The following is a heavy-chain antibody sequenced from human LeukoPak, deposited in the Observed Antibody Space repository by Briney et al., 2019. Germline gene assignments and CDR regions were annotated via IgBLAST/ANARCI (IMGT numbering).Heavy chain of an antibody. J-gene: IGHJ5*02. V-gene: IGHV3-21*01. D-gene: IGHD6-13*01. CDR3: AREGSSIAAATNWFDP. CDR1: GFTFSGYS. CDR2: ISSSSSYI. Sequence: PGGSLRLSCAASGFTFSGYSMNWVRQAPGKGLEWVSSISSSSSYIYYADSVKGRFTNSRDNAKNSLYLQMNSLRAEDTAVYYCAREGSSIAAATNWFDPWGQGTLVTVSS.